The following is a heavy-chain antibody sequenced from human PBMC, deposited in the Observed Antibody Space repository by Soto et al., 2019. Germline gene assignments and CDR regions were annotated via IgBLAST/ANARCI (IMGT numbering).Heavy chain of an antibody. J-gene: IGHJ6*02. CDR1: GYSFTSYW. CDR2: IYPGDSDT. Sequence: GESLKISCKGSGYSFTSYWIGWVRQMPGKGLEWMGIIYPGDSDTRYSPSFQGQVTISADKSISTAYLQWSSLKASDTAMYYCARYPAPLDILTGYTTHSPEYYYDYYGMDVWGQGTTVTVSS. V-gene: IGHV5-51*01. CDR3: ARYPAPLDILTGYTTHSPEYYYDYYGMDV. D-gene: IGHD3-9*01.